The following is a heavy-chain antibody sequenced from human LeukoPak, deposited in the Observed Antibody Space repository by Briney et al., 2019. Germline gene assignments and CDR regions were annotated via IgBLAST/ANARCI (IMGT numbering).Heavy chain of an antibody. CDR3: AGDRFGWMDV. Sequence: GGSLRLSCAASGFTFTSFWMSWVRQAPGKGLEWVAHIKEDGSEKYYVDSVRGRFTISRDDAKNSVYLQMNSLRAEDSAVYYCAGDRFGWMDVWGKGTSVTVSS. V-gene: IGHV3-7*01. CDR2: IKEDGSEK. D-gene: IGHD3-10*01. CDR1: GFTFTSFW. J-gene: IGHJ6*04.